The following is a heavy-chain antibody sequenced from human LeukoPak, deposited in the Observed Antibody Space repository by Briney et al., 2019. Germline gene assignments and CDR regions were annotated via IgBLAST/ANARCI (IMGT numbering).Heavy chain of an antibody. J-gene: IGHJ4*02. CDR3: ARGIRTPVGDFDWLLSASFVYYFDY. CDR1: GGTFSSYA. CDR2: IIPIFGTA. D-gene: IGHD3-9*01. Sequence: GASVKVSCKASGGTFSSYAISWVRQAPGQGIEWMGGIIPIFGTANYAQKFQGRVTMTRNTSISTAYMELSSLRSEDTAVYYCARGIRTPVGDFDWLLSASFVYYFDYWGQGTLVAVSS. V-gene: IGHV1-69*05.